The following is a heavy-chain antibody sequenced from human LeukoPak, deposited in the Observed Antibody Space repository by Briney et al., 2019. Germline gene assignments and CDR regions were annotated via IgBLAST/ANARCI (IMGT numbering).Heavy chain of an antibody. CDR3: AKVFCSSPRCFVPFDY. J-gene: IGHJ4*02. Sequence: GGSLRLSCADPGFTFSNFAMGWVRQAPRKGLVWLSTISPRGDRTYDADSVRGRFIISRDNSKNTFYLQLNSLRAEDTAVYYCAKVFCSSPRCFVPFDYWGQGTLVSVSS. D-gene: IGHD2-2*01. CDR1: GFTFSNFA. V-gene: IGHV3-23*01. CDR2: ISPRGDRT.